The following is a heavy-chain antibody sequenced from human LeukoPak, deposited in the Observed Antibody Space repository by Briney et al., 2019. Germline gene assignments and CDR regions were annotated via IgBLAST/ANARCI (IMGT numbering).Heavy chain of an antibody. V-gene: IGHV4-39*07. J-gene: IGHJ3*02. CDR2: IYYSGST. Sequence: SETLSLTCTVSGGSISSSSYYWGWIRQPPGKGLEWIGSIYYSGSTYYNPSLKSRVTISVDTSKNQFSLKLSSVTAADTAVYYCARDEFDRDFDIWGQGTVVTVSS. D-gene: IGHD3-10*01. CDR3: ARDEFDRDFDI. CDR1: GGSISSSSYY.